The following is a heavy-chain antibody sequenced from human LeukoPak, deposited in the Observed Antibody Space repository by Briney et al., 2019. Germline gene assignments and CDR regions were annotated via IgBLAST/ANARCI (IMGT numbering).Heavy chain of an antibody. V-gene: IGHV3-53*01. Sequence: PGGSLRLSCAASGFTVSSTYMSWVRQAPGKGLEWVSVIYKDGKIYYIDSVKGRFTISRDTSKNTLYLQMNSLRVEDTAVHYCASRHCSGGDCYFAGADPFDHWGQGTLVTVSS. J-gene: IGHJ4*02. CDR3: ASRHCSGGDCYFAGADPFDH. D-gene: IGHD2-21*01. CDR1: GFTVSSTY. CDR2: IYKDGKI.